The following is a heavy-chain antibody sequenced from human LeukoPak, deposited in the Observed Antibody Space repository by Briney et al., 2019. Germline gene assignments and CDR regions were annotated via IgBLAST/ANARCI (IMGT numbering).Heavy chain of an antibody. D-gene: IGHD5-18*01. J-gene: IGHJ4*02. V-gene: IGHV3-48*04. CDR1: GFTFSNYG. Sequence: PGGSLRLSCAASGFTFSNYGMHWVRQAPGKGLEWVSYISSSGSTIYYADSVKGRFTISRDNAKNSLYLQMNSLRAEDTAVYYCARSQQLWLPIFDYWGQGTPVTVSS. CDR2: ISSSGSTI. CDR3: ARSQQLWLPIFDY.